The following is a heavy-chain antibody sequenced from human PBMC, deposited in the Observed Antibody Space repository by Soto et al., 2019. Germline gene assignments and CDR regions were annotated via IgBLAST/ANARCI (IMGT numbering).Heavy chain of an antibody. D-gene: IGHD3-9*01. Sequence: PGGSLRLSCAASGFTFSSYSMNWVRQAPWKGLEWVSYISSSSSTIYYADSVKGRFTISRDNAKNSLYLQMNSLRAEDTAVYYCARGGMEFVWSWKYYFDVWDTGPFVTVSS. CDR2: ISSSSSTI. V-gene: IGHV3-48*01. J-gene: IGHJ4*02. CDR3: ARGGMEFVWSWKYYFDV. CDR1: GFTFSSYS.